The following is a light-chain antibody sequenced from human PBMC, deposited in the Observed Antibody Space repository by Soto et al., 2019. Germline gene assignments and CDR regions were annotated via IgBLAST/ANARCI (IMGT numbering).Light chain of an antibody. CDR2: EVS. CDR1: SSDVGGYNY. Sequence: QSALTQPASVSGSPGQSITISCTGTSSDVGGYNYVSWYQQHPGKAPKLMIYEVSNRPSGASSRFSGSKSGNTASLTISGLQAEDEAHYYCSSYTSSSTLLYVFGTGTKLTVL. V-gene: IGLV2-14*01. CDR3: SSYTSSSTLLYV. J-gene: IGLJ1*01.